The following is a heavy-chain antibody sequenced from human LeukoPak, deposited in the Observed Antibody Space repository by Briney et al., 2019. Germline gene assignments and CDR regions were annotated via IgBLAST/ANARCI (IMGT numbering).Heavy chain of an antibody. D-gene: IGHD3-22*01. J-gene: IGHJ4*02. Sequence: ASVKVSCKVSGYTLTELSMHWVRQAPGKGLEWMGGFDPEDGEAIYAQKFQGRVTMTEDTSTDTAYMELSSLRSEDTAVYYCATVVGSGYSAPDYWGQGTLVTVSS. CDR3: ATVVGSGYSAPDY. CDR1: GYTLTELS. CDR2: FDPEDGEA. V-gene: IGHV1-24*01.